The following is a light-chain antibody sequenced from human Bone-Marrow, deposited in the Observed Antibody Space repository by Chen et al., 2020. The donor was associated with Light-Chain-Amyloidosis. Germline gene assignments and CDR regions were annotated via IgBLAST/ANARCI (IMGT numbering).Light chain of an antibody. J-gene: IGLJ2*01. CDR3: QSADSSGTYEVI. Sequence: SYELTQPPSVSGSPGQTARITCSGDDLPTKYAYWYQQKPGQAPVLVIHIDTERPSGISERFSGSSSGTTATLTISGVKAEDEADYHCQSADSSGTYEVIFGGGTKLTVL. CDR1: DLPTKY. V-gene: IGLV3-25*03. CDR2: IDT.